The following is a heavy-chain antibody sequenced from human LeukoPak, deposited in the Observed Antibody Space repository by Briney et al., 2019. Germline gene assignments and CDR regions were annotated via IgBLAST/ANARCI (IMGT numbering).Heavy chain of an antibody. Sequence: SETLSLTCAVYGGSFSGYYWSWIRQPPGKGLEWIGEINHSGSTNYNPSLKSRVTISVDTSKNQFSLKLSSVTAADTAVYYCARVSARGRGSSSWYSSGNPWGQGTLVTVSS. CDR3: ARVSARGRGSSSWYSSGNP. J-gene: IGHJ5*02. V-gene: IGHV4-34*01. CDR2: INHSGST. CDR1: GGSFSGYY. D-gene: IGHD6-13*01.